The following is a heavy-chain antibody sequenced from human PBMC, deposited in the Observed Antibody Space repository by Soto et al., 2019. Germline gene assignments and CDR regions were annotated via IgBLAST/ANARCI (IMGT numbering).Heavy chain of an antibody. J-gene: IGHJ6*02. CDR1: GYSFTSYW. CDR3: ARLIAAAGTAYGMDV. V-gene: IGHV5-51*01. Sequence: PGEYLKISCKGSGYSFTSYWIGWVRQMPGKGLEWMGIIYPGDSDTRYSPSFQGQVTISADKSIGTAYLQWSSLKASDTAMYYCARLIAAAGTAYGMDVWGQGTTVTVSS. CDR2: IYPGDSDT. D-gene: IGHD6-13*01.